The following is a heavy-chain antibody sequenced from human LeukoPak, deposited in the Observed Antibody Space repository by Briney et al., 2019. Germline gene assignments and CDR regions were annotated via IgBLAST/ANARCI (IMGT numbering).Heavy chain of an antibody. Sequence: SETLSLTCSVSGGSINSLSYYWGWIRQPPGKGLEWIGNIYYSGSVFYNLSLESRVTISVDTSKKQFSLNLRSVTAADTAVYFCARILYGYGDHCIDSWGQGTLVTVSS. CDR1: GGSINSLSYY. V-gene: IGHV4-39*01. CDR3: ARILYGYGDHCIDS. D-gene: IGHD2-15*01. J-gene: IGHJ4*02. CDR2: IYYSGSV.